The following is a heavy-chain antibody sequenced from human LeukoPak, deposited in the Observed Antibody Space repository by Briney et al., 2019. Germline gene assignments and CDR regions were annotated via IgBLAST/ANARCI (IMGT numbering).Heavy chain of an antibody. CDR1: GYSFTSDW. V-gene: IGHV5-51*01. Sequence: RGESLKISCKASGYSFTSDWIGWVRQMPGKGLEWIGIIYPGDSDTKYSPSFQGQVTISADKSISTAYLQWGSLKASDTAMYYCARRMDYRFGEIPFDYWGQGTLVTVSS. J-gene: IGHJ4*02. CDR3: ARRMDYRFGEIPFDY. CDR2: IYPGDSDT. D-gene: IGHD3-10*01.